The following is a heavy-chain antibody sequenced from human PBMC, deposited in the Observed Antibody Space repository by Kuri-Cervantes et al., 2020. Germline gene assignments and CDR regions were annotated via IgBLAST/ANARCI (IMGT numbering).Heavy chain of an antibody. CDR2: ISYDGSNQ. CDR1: GFTFRNYG. J-gene: IGHJ6*02. D-gene: IGHD6-13*01. V-gene: IGHV3-33*05. Sequence: GGSLRLSCAASGFTFRNYGIHWVRQAPGKGLEWAAIISYDGSNQHYADFVQGRFTLSRDNSKYTVDLQMNSLRAEDTAVYYCARDYYSSSWYDYYYYYGMDVWGQGTTVTVSS. CDR3: ARDYYSSSWYDYYYYYGMDV.